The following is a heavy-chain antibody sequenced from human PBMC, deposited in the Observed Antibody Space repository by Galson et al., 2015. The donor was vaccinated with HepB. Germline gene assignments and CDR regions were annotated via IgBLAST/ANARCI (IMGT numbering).Heavy chain of an antibody. J-gene: IGHJ4*02. CDR3: ASVLYSYQLLKALAYYFDY. CDR2: INHSGST. V-gene: IGHV4-34*01. CDR1: GGSFSGYY. Sequence: ETLSLTCAVYGGSFSGYYWSWIRQPPGKGLEWIREINHSGSTNYNPSLKSRVTISVDTSKNQFSLKLSSVTAADTAVYYCASVLYSYQLLKALAYYFDYWGQGTLVTVSS. D-gene: IGHD2-2*01.